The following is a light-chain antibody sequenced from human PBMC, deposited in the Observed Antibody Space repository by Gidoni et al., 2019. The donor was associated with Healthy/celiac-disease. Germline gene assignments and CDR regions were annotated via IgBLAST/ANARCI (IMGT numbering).Light chain of an antibody. CDR2: KAS. CDR3: QQYNSQPT. J-gene: IGKJ4*01. CDR1: QSISSW. Sequence: IQMTQSPSTLSASVGDRVTITCRASQSISSWLAWYQQKPGKAPKLLIYKASSLESGVPSRFSGSGSGTEFTLTISSLQPDDFATYYCQQYNSQPTFGGGTKVEIK. V-gene: IGKV1-5*03.